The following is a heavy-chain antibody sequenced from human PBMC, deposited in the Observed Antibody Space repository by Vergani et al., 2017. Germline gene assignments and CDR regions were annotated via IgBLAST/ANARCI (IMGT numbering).Heavy chain of an antibody. V-gene: IGHV3-7*01. CDR2: IKQDGSEK. D-gene: IGHD5/OR15-5a*01. Sequence: EVQLVESGGGLVQPGGSLRLSCAASGFTFSSYWMSWVRQAPGKGLEWVANIKQDGSEKYYVDSVKGRFTISRDNAKNSLYLQMNSLIAEDTAVYYCAREEGDIVSTIDLLDYWGQGTLVTVSS. CDR3: AREEGDIVSTIDLLDY. CDR1: GFTFSSYW. J-gene: IGHJ4*02.